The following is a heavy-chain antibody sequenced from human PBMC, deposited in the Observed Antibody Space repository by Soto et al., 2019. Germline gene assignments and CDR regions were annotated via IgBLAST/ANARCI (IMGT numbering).Heavy chain of an antibody. CDR3: AKDRGIVGATTRDYYYYYGMDV. J-gene: IGHJ6*02. D-gene: IGHD1-26*01. V-gene: IGHV3-23*01. Sequence: GGSLRLSXAASGFTFSSYAMSWVRQAPGKGLEWVSAISGSGGSTYYADSVKGRFTISRDNSKNTLYLQMNSLRAEDTAVYYCAKDRGIVGATTRDYYYYYGMDVWGQGTTVTVSS. CDR1: GFTFSSYA. CDR2: ISGSGGST.